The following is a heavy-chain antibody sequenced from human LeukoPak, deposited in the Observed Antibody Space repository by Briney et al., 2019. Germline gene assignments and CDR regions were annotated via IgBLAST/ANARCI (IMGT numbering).Heavy chain of an antibody. CDR1: GGPTCSNY. CDR3: ARLDGYDFYFDY. J-gene: IGHJ4*02. CDR2: IYYSGST. D-gene: IGHD5-24*01. Sequence: PSETLSLTSTVSGGPTCSNYWSWSRHPPRGGLVWIGYIYYSGSTNYNPSLKSRVTISVDTSKNQFSLKLSSVTATDTAVYYCARLDGYDFYFDYWGQGTLVTVSS. V-gene: IGHV4-59*08.